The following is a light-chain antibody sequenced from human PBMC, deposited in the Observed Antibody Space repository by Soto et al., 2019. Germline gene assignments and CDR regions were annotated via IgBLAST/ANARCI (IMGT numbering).Light chain of an antibody. Sequence: QSVLTQPPSASGTPGQTVIISCSGSSSNIGSNTVNWYQQLPGTAPKLLIFSNSQRPSGVPDRFSGSRSGTSASLPITGVQSEDEAHYYCAACDDGLNALVFGGGTKLTVL. CDR1: SSNIGSNT. J-gene: IGLJ2*01. CDR2: SNS. V-gene: IGLV1-44*01. CDR3: AACDDGLNALV.